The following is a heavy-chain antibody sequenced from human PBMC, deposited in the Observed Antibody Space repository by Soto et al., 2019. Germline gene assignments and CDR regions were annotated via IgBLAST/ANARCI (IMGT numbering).Heavy chain of an antibody. Sequence: GESLKISCKGSGYSFTSYWIGWVRQMPGKGLEWMGIIYPGDSDTRYSPSFQGQVTISADKSISTAYLQWSSLKASDTAMYYCARRMATIKGASYYFDYWGQGTLVTVSS. J-gene: IGHJ4*02. CDR3: ARRMATIKGASYYFDY. CDR2: IYPGDSDT. CDR1: GYSFTSYW. V-gene: IGHV5-51*01. D-gene: IGHD5-12*01.